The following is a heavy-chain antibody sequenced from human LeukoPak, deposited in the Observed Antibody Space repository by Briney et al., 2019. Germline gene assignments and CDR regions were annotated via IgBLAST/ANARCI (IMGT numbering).Heavy chain of an antibody. J-gene: IGHJ6*02. D-gene: IGHD2-15*01. CDR1: GFTFTSFA. CDR2: INAGGDTT. Sequence: GGSLRLSCSVSGFTFTSFAMSWVRQAPGRGLEWVAIINAGGDTTYYADSVKGRFIISRDNSKNTLSVQMNRLRAEDTAVYYCAKEGEICFGRRFYSHYHYAMDAWGQGTTVTVSS. CDR3: AKEGEICFGRRFYSHYHYAMDA. V-gene: IGHV3-23*01.